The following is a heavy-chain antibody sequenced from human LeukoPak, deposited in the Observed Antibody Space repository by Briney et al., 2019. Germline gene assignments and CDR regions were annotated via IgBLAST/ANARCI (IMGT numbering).Heavy chain of an antibody. CDR3: AKDPSSSWLEYYFDY. V-gene: IGHV3-9*01. J-gene: IGHJ4*02. CDR1: GLTFSNYW. Sequence: GGSLRLSCAVSGLTFSNYWMHWVRQAPGKGLEWVSGISWNSGSIGYADSVKGRFTISRDNAKNSLYLQMNSLRAEDTALYYCAKDPSSSWLEYYFDYWGQGTLVTVSS. D-gene: IGHD6-13*01. CDR2: ISWNSGSI.